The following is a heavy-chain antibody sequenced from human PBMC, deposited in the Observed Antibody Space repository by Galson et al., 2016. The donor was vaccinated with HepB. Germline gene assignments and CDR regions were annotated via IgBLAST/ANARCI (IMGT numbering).Heavy chain of an antibody. Sequence: SLRLSCAASGFAFGSYWMTWVRQAPGKGLEWVANIKRDGSEEHYVDSVKGRFTISKDNVKNTLDLRMNSLRAEDTATYYCTRRYDYGDLGTVGLDFWGQGALVTVSS. CDR2: IKRDGSEE. D-gene: IGHD4-17*01. CDR1: GFAFGSYW. J-gene: IGHJ4*02. V-gene: IGHV3-7*03. CDR3: TRRYDYGDLGTVGLDF.